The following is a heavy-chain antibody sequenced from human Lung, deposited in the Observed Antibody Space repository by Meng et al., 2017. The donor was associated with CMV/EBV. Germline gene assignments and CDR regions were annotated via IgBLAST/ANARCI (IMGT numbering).Heavy chain of an antibody. J-gene: IGHJ6*02. Sequence: SVXVSXXTSGYSFIGYYMHWVRQAPGQGLEWMAWINPNSGATSYAQKFQGRVTVTRDTSMSTAYMELSRLRSDDTAVFFCARLFHTSLGTNYYYGMDVWGLGXTVTISS. CDR1: GYSFIGYY. CDR3: ARLFHTSLGTNYYYGMDV. CDR2: INPNSGAT. V-gene: IGHV1-2*02. D-gene: IGHD3-10*01.